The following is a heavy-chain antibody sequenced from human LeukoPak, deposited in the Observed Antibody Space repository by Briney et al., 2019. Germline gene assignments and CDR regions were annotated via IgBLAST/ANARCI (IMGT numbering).Heavy chain of an antibody. CDR1: GFTFSSYG. J-gene: IGHJ6*03. CDR2: ISYDGSNK. D-gene: IGHD6-6*01. V-gene: IGHV3-30*03. Sequence: GRSLRLSCAASGFTFSSYGMHWVRQAPGKGLEWVAVISYDGSNKYYADSVKGRFTISRDNSKNTLYLQMNSLRAEDTAVYYCARSPDSSSQGYYYYYYMDVWGKGTTVTVSS. CDR3: ARSPDSSSQGYYYYYYMDV.